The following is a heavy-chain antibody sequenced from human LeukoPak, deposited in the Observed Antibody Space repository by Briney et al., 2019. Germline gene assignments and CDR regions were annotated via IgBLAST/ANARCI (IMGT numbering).Heavy chain of an antibody. J-gene: IGHJ4*02. CDR1: GGSISSDDYY. CDR3: ARAVASGTHFDY. D-gene: IGHD2-15*01. V-gene: IGHV4-31*03. Sequence: PSETLSLTCTVSGGSISSDDYYWSWIRQHPGKGLEWIGYIYYSGRTYYKPSLKSRVTISVGTARNQLSLRLSSVTAADTAVYYCARAVASGTHFDYWGQGTPVTVSS. CDR2: IYYSGRT.